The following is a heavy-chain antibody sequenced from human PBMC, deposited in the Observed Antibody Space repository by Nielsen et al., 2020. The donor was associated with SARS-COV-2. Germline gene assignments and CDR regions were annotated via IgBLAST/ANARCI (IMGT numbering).Heavy chain of an antibody. Sequence: SETLSLTCTVSGGSISSSSYYWGWIRQPPGKGLEWIGSIYYSGSTYYNPSLKSRVTISVDTSKNQFSLKLSSVTAADRAVYYCATYGSGWLNDAFDIWGQGTMVTVSS. J-gene: IGHJ3*02. CDR2: IYYSGST. V-gene: IGHV4-39*01. CDR1: GGSISSSSYY. D-gene: IGHD6-19*01. CDR3: ATYGSGWLNDAFDI.